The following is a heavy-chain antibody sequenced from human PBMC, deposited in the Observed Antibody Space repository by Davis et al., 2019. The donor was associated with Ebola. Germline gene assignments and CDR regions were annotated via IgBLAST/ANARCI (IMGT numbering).Heavy chain of an antibody. Sequence: PGGPLRLSCAASGFTLSSYAMNWVRQAPGKGLEWVAVISNDGTHTYYADSVKGRFTISRDNSKNTLYLQMNSLRAEETAVYYCARQLPLQSYFDYWGQGTLVTVSS. D-gene: IGHD5-24*01. J-gene: IGHJ4*02. CDR3: ARQLPLQSYFDY. CDR1: GFTLSSYA. V-gene: IGHV3-30-3*01. CDR2: ISNDGTHT.